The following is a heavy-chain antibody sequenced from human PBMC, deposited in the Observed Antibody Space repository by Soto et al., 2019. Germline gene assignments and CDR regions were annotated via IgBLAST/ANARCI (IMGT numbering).Heavy chain of an antibody. D-gene: IGHD6-13*01. CDR1: TRYS. CDR2: ISSSSSYI. V-gene: IGHV3-21*01. J-gene: IGHJ4*02. CDR3: ARFGESSSPYYFDY. Sequence: TRYSMNWVRQDPGKGLEWVSSISSSSSYIYYADSVKGRFTISRDNAKNSLYLQMNSLRAEDTAVYYCARFGESSSPYYFDYWGQGTLVTVSS.